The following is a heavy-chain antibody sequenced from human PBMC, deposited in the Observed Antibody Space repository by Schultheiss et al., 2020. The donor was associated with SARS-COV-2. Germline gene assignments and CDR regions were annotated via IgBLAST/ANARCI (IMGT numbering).Heavy chain of an antibody. CDR3: ARDGGGSYSDW. D-gene: IGHD1-26*01. CDR1: GFTFDDYA. V-gene: IGHV3-9*01. CDR2: ISWNSGSI. J-gene: IGHJ4*02. Sequence: GGSLRLSCAASGFTFDDYAMHWVRQAPGKGLEWVSGISWNSGSIGYADSVKGRFTISRDNAKNSLYLQMNSLRAEDTAVYYCARDGGGSYSDWWGQGTLVTVSS.